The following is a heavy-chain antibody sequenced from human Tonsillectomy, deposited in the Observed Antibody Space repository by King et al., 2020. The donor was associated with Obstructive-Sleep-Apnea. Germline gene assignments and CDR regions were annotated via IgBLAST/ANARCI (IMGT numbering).Heavy chain of an antibody. CDR2: IRSKAKSYET. D-gene: IGHD3-22*01. CDR3: TRALYYYDISGYRYDAFDM. V-gene: IGHV3-73*02. CDR1: GFTFSDSA. Sequence: EVQLVESGGGLVQPGGSLKLSCAASGFTFSDSAIHWVRQASGKGLEWVGRIRSKAKSYETTYAASVKGRFTISRDESKNTTYLQMISRKTEDTAVYYCTRALYYYDISGYRYDAFDMWGQGTMVTVSS. J-gene: IGHJ3*02.